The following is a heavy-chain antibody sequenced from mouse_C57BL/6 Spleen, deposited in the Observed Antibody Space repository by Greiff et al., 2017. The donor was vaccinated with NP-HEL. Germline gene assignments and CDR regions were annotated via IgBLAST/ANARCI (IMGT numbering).Heavy chain of an antibody. J-gene: IGHJ4*01. CDR2: IYPGDGDT. CDR3: AREENYAMDY. V-gene: IGHV1-80*01. Sequence: QVQLKESGAELVKPGASVKISCKASGYAFSSYWMNWVKQRPGKGLEWIGQIYPGDGDTNYNGKFKGKATLTADKSSSTAYMQLSSLTSEDSAVYFCAREENYAMDYWGQGTSVTVSS. CDR1: GYAFSSYW.